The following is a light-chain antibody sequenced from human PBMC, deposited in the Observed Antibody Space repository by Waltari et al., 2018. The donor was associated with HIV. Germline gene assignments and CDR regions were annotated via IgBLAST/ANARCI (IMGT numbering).Light chain of an antibody. CDR2: YKSDSDK. CDR3: MIWHSSAGV. J-gene: IGLJ3*02. V-gene: IGLV5-45*02. CDR1: SGISVGAYR. Sequence: QAVLTQPSSLSASPGASASLTCTLRSGISVGAYRIYWYQQTPGSPPQYLLRYKSDSDKQQGSVVPCRFSGSNDASAIAGILLISGLQSDDEADYYCMIWHSSAGVFGGGTKLTVL.